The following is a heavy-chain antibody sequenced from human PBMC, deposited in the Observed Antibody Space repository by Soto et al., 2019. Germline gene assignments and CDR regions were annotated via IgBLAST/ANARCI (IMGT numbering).Heavy chain of an antibody. CDR1: GFTFSSYS. CDR2: ISSSSRHI. Sequence: EVQLVESGGGLVKPGGSLTLSCAASGFTFSSYSMNWVRQAPGKGLEWVSSISSSSRHIYYADSVKGRFTISRDNAKNALYLQMNSLGAEDTAMYFCARDPSDLWEPDQYFPPWGQGNLVAVSS. J-gene: IGHJ1*01. CDR3: ARDPSDLWEPDQYFPP. D-gene: IGHD1-26*01. V-gene: IGHV3-21*01.